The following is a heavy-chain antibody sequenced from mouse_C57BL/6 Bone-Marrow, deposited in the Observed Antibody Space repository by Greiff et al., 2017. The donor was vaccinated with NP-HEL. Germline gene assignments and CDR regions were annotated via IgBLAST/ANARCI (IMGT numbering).Heavy chain of an antibody. D-gene: IGHD2-2*01. CDR2: IYPRSGNT. CDR1: GYTFTSYG. V-gene: IGHV1-81*01. CDR3: AREDYYGYDWFAY. Sequence: QVQLQQSGAELARPGASVKLSCKASGYTFTSYGISWVKQRTGQGLEWIGEIYPRSGNTYYNEKFKGKTTLTADKSSSTAYMELRSLTSEDSAVYFCAREDYYGYDWFAYWGQGTLVTVSA. J-gene: IGHJ3*01.